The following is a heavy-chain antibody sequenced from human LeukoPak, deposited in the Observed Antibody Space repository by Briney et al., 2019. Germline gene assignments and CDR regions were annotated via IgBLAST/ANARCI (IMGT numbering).Heavy chain of an antibody. V-gene: IGHV4-38-2*02. CDR3: ARASTQGETDY. CDR2: IYHNGST. D-gene: IGHD3-10*01. J-gene: IGHJ4*02. CDR1: GYSISSGYY. Sequence: SETLSLTCTVSGYSISSGYYWGWIRQPPGKGLEWIGSIYHNGSTHYNPSLKSRVTISVDTSKNQFSLKLSSVTAADTAVYYCARASTQGETDYWGQGTLVTVSS.